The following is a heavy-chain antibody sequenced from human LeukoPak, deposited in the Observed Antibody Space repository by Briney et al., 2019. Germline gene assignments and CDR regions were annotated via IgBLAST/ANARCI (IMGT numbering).Heavy chain of an antibody. Sequence: GGSLRLSCAASGFTFSSYSMNWVRQAPGKGLEWVSSISRSSSYIYYADSVKGRFTISRDNAKNSLYLQMNSLRAEDTAVYYCARGGRDTIFGVVTPSPFDYWGQGTLVTVSS. D-gene: IGHD3-3*01. CDR3: ARGGRDTIFGVVTPSPFDY. CDR1: GFTFSSYS. J-gene: IGHJ4*02. V-gene: IGHV3-21*01. CDR2: ISRSSSYI.